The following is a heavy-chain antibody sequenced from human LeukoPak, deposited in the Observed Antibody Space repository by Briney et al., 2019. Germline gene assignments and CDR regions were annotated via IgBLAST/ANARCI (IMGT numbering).Heavy chain of an antibody. CDR2: IYHNGST. CDR3: ARHQGSGRKHYYGMDV. Sequence: SETLSLTCAVSGGSIGIYYWSWIRQPPGKGLEWIGYIYHNGSTSYNPSLKSRVSISVDTSKNQFSLKLTSVTAADTAVYYCARHQGSGRKHYYGMDVWGQGTTVTVSS. J-gene: IGHJ6*02. D-gene: IGHD1-26*01. V-gene: IGHV4-59*08. CDR1: GGSIGIYY.